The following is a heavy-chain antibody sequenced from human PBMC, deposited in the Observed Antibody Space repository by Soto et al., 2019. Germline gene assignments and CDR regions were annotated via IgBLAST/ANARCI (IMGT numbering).Heavy chain of an antibody. CDR2: ISWNSGSI. CDR3: AKDAVGARLGLPDN. V-gene: IGHV3-9*01. CDR1: GFTFDDYA. Sequence: EVQLVESGGGLVQPGRSLRLSCAASGFTFDDYAMHWVRQAPGKGLEWVSGISWNSGSIGYADSVKGRFTISRDNAKNSLYLQMNSLRAEDTALYYCAKDAVGARLGLPDNWGQGTLVTFSS. J-gene: IGHJ4*02. D-gene: IGHD1-26*01.